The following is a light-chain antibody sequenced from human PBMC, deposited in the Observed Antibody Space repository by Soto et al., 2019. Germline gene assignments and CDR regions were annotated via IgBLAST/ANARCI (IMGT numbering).Light chain of an antibody. V-gene: IGKV3-20*01. CDR3: QQYNNSPEYT. CDR2: GAS. CDR1: QSVSSSY. J-gene: IGKJ2*01. Sequence: EIVLTQSPGTLSLSPGERATLSCRASQSVSSSYLAWYQQKPGQAPRLLIYGASNRATGIPDRFGGSGSGTDFTPTISRLEPEDFAVYFCQQYNNSPEYTFGQGTKLEIK.